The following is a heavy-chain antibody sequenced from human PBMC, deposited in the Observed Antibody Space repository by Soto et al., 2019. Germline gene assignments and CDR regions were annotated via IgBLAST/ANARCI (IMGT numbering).Heavy chain of an antibody. CDR3: ARVSAIGSGSYYNDYYYYGMDV. V-gene: IGHV1-18*01. CDR1: GYTFTSYG. CDR2: ISAYNGNT. J-gene: IGHJ6*02. D-gene: IGHD3-10*01. Sequence: ASVKVSCKASGYTFTSYGISWVRQAPGQGLEWMGWISAYNGNTNYAQKLQGRVTMTTDTSTSTAYMELRSLRSDDTAVYYCARVSAIGSGSYYNDYYYYGMDVWGQGTTVTVSS.